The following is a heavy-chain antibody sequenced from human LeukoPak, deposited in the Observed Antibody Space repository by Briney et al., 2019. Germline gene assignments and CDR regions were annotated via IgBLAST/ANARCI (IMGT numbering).Heavy chain of an antibody. D-gene: IGHD1-26*01. J-gene: IGHJ3*02. CDR1: GGSISSYY. Sequence: SETLSLTCTVSGGSISSYYWSWIRQPPGKGLEWIGYIDYSASTNYNPSLKGRVTISVDTSKNQFSLQLSSVTAADTAVYYCARDSRRELLHAFDIWGQGTMVTVSS. V-gene: IGHV4-59*01. CDR3: ARDSRRELLHAFDI. CDR2: IDYSAST.